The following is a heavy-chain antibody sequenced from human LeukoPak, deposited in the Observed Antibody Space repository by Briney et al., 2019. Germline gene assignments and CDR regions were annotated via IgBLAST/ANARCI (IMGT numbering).Heavy chain of an antibody. J-gene: IGHJ4*02. V-gene: IGHV1-2*06. CDR1: GYTFTGYY. D-gene: IGHD3-22*01. CDR2: INPNSGGT. CDR3: ARGYDITMIVVVPNY. Sequence: ASVKVSCKASGYTFTGYYMHWVRQAPGQGLEWMGRINPNSGGTNYAQKFQGRVTMTRGTSISTAYMELSRLRSDDTAVYYCARGYDITMIVVVPNYWGQGTLVTVSS.